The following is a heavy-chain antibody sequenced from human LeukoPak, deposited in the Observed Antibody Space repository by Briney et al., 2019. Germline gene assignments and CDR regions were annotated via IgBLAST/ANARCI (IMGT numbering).Heavy chain of an antibody. Sequence: GGSLRLSCAASGFTFDDYAMHWVRQAPGKGLEWVSLISGDGGSTYYADSVKGRFTISRDNSKNSLYLQMNSLRAEDTALYYCARKHLESSSWYLPFDYWGQGTLVTVSS. CDR2: ISGDGGST. V-gene: IGHV3-43*02. J-gene: IGHJ4*02. CDR3: ARKHLESSSWYLPFDY. D-gene: IGHD6-13*01. CDR1: GFTFDDYA.